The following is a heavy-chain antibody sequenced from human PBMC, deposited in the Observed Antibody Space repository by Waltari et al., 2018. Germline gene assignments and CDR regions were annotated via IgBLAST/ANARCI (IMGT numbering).Heavy chain of an antibody. J-gene: IGHJ4*02. D-gene: IGHD7-27*01. CDR2: ISSTGTYT. Sequence: EVQLVESGGGRVKPGGSLELSGAASGFTFSSYSMNWVRQAPGKGLEWISSISSTGTYTHYADSVKGRFTISRDNAKNSLYLQMNSLRAEDTGVYWCATGGWGFYLDNWGQGTLVTFSS. V-gene: IGHV3-21*01. CDR3: ATGGWGFYLDN. CDR1: GFTFSSYS.